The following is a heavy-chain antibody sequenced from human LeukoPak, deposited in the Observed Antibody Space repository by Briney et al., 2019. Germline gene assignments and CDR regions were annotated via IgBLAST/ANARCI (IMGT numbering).Heavy chain of an antibody. V-gene: IGHV3-11*06. Sequence: PGGSLRLSCAASGVTFTDYYMTWIRQAPGKGLEWLSYISTFSTYTNYADSVKGRFTISRDNANQSLFLQMDSLRADDTAVYYCARIKGYSSSPFDIWGQGTLVTVSS. CDR2: ISTFSTYT. CDR3: ARIKGYSSSPFDI. D-gene: IGHD6-19*01. J-gene: IGHJ4*02. CDR1: GVTFTDYY.